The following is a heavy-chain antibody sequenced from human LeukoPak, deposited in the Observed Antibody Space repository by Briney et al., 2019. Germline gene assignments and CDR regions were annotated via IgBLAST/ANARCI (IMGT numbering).Heavy chain of an antibody. V-gene: IGHV3-9*01. CDR2: ISWNSGSI. Sequence: GGSLRLSCAASGFTFDDYAMHWVRQAPGKGLEWVSGISWNSGSIGYADSAKGRFTISRDNAKNSLYLQMNSLGAEDTALYYCAKEDNYGMDVWGQGTTVTVSS. D-gene: IGHD5-24*01. J-gene: IGHJ6*02. CDR3: AKEDNYGMDV. CDR1: GFTFDDYA.